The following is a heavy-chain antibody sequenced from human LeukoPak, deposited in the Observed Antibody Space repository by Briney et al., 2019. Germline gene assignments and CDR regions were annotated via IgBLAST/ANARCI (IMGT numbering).Heavy chain of an antibody. Sequence: GGSLRLSCAASGFTLSSYAMSWVRQAPGKGLEWVSYISSSGSTIYYADSVKGRFTISRDNAKNSLYLQMNSLRAEDTAVYYCARATPLDILTDVGGFDPWGQGTLVTVSS. CDR1: GFTLSSYA. D-gene: IGHD3-9*01. J-gene: IGHJ5*02. V-gene: IGHV3-48*04. CDR3: ARATPLDILTDVGGFDP. CDR2: ISSSGSTI.